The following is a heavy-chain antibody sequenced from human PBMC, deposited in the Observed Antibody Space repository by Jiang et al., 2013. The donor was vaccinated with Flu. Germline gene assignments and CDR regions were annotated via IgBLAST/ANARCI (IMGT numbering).Heavy chain of an antibody. CDR1: GGSVSRGSFY. D-gene: IGHD2-15*01. Sequence: GSGLVKPSETLSLTCTVSGGSVSRGSFYWSWIRQPPGKGLEWIGNMYSTGSTNYNPSLKSRVTISIDTSNNEFSLKVTSVTAADTAVYYCARRAGGRAGRGPFDIWGRGTLVIVSS. CDR2: MYSTGST. V-gene: IGHV4-61*01. CDR3: ARRAGGRAGRGPFDI. J-gene: IGHJ3*02.